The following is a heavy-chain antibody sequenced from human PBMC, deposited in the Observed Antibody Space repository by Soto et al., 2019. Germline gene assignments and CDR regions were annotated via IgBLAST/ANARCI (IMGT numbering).Heavy chain of an antibody. CDR3: ARGGTQIDY. Sequence: QVQLVQSGAEVKKPGASVKVSCKASGYTFTNFGISWVRQAPGQGLEWMGWISAYNGNTNYAQKFQGRVTMTTDTSTNTDYMEVRSLRVDDTAVYYCARGGTQIDYWGKGNLVTVSS. V-gene: IGHV1-18*01. J-gene: IGHJ4*02. CDR1: GYTFTNFG. D-gene: IGHD3-16*01. CDR2: ISAYNGNT.